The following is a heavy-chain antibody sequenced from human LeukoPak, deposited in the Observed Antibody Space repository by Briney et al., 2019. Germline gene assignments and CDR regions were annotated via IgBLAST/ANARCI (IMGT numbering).Heavy chain of an antibody. D-gene: IGHD2-2*01. CDR3: ARISYCSSTSCLYGMDV. Sequence: SETLSLTCTVSGGSISSSSYYWGWIRQLPGKGLEWIGSIYYSGSTYYNPSLKSRVTISVDTSKNQFSLKLSSVTAADTAVYYCARISYCSSTSCLYGMDVWGQGTTVTVSS. CDR2: IYYSGST. CDR1: GGSISSSSYY. V-gene: IGHV4-39*01. J-gene: IGHJ6*02.